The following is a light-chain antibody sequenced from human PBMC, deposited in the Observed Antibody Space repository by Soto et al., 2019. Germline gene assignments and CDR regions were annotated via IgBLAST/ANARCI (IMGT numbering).Light chain of an antibody. CDR2: DSS. CDR3: QQRSDWPWT. J-gene: IGKJ1*01. Sequence: EIVLTQSPATLSLSPGERATLSFRASQSVSSNLAWYRQKPGQAPRLLIYDSSNRAAGIPARFSGSGSGTDFTLTVSSLEPEDFVVYYCQQRSDWPWTFGQGTKVDI. V-gene: IGKV3-11*01. CDR1: QSVSSN.